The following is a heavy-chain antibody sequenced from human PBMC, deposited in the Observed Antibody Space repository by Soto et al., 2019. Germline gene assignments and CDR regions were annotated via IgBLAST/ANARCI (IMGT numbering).Heavy chain of an antibody. CDR3: ATTKSDGYSDS. CDR2: VHYIGNA. CDR1: GDSISSGDFY. V-gene: IGHV4-61*08. Sequence: PSETLSLTCSVSGDSISSGDFYWSWVRQPPGKGLEWIAYVHYIGNANYNPSLKSRVTVSIDTSKNQFSLNLSSVTAAGTAVYYCATTKSDGYSDSWGRGTLVTVSS. J-gene: IGHJ4*02. D-gene: IGHD3-22*01.